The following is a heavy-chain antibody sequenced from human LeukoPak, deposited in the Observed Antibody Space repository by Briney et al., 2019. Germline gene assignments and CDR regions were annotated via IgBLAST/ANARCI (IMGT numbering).Heavy chain of an antibody. D-gene: IGHD5-18*01. V-gene: IGHV3-48*04. J-gene: IGHJ4*02. CDR1: GFTFSSYA. CDR3: ARDQVDTAMVRDPFDY. Sequence: GGSLRLSCAASGFTFSSYAMRWVRQAPGKGLEWVSYISSSGSTIYYADSVKGRFTISRDNAKNSLYLQMNSLRAEDTAVYYCARDQVDTAMVRDPFDYWGQGTLVTVSS. CDR2: ISSSGSTI.